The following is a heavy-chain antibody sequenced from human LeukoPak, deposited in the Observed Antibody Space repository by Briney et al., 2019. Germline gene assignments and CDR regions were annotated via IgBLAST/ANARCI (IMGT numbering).Heavy chain of an antibody. CDR2: ISGSGSST. Sequence: GGSLRLSCAASRFIFNNYAMSWVRQPPGKGLEWVSAISGSGSSTFYADSVKGRFTISRDNSKNTLYLQMNSLRAEDTAVYYCARAKDPSGPNAFDFWGQGTMVTVSS. D-gene: IGHD1-26*01. CDR3: ARAKDPSGPNAFDF. CDR1: RFIFNNYA. V-gene: IGHV3-23*01. J-gene: IGHJ3*01.